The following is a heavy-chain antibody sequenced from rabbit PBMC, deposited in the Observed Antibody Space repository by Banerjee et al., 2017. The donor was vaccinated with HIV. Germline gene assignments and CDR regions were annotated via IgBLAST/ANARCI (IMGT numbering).Heavy chain of an antibody. CDR2: IYIDSGTT. CDR3: ARGIGVIGWNFNL. D-gene: IGHD1-1*01. J-gene: IGHJ4*01. Sequence: QEQLVESGGGLVQPEGSLTLTCIASRFSLSSGAMSWVRQAPGKGLEWIGYIYIDSGTTDYASWAKGRFTISRTSSTTVTLQMTSLTGADTATYFCARGIGVIGWNFNLWGPGTLVTVS. V-gene: IGHV1S45*01. CDR1: RFSLSSGAM.